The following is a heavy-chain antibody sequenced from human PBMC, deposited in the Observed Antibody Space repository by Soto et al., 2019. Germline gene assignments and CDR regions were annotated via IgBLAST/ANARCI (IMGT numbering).Heavy chain of an antibody. J-gene: IGHJ4*02. CDR3: ERAHYDSSRSFDY. Sequence: SETLSLTCTVSGGSISSSSYYWGWIRQPPGKGLEWIGSIYYSGSTYYNPSLKSRVTISVDTSKNQFSLKLSSVTAADTAVYYCERAHYDSSRSFDYWGQGTLVTVSS. D-gene: IGHD3-22*01. CDR2: IYYSGST. V-gene: IGHV4-39*01. CDR1: GGSISSSSYY.